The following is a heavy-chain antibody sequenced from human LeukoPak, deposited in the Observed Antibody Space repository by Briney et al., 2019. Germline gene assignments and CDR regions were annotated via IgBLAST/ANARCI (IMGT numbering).Heavy chain of an antibody. CDR3: ARDYGDYALYYFDY. Sequence: GGSLRLSCAASGFTFSSYSMNWVRQAPGKGLEWVSFIYSDNTHYSDSVKGRFTISRDNSKNTLYLQMNSLRAEDTAVYYCARDYGDYALYYFDYRGQGTLVTVSS. J-gene: IGHJ4*02. D-gene: IGHD4-17*01. CDR2: IYSDNT. CDR1: GFTFSSYS. V-gene: IGHV3-53*01.